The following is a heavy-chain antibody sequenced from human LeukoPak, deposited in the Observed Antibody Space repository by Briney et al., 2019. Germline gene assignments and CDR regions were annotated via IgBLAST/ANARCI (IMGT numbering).Heavy chain of an antibody. V-gene: IGHV4-59*01. D-gene: IGHD3-22*01. CDR3: ARTLGYDSRSSYYYYYYMDV. CDR1: GGSISSYY. Sequence: SETLSLTCTVSGGSISSYYWSLIRQPPGKGLEWIGYIYYSGSTNYNPSLKSRVTISVDTSKNQFSLKLSSVTAADTAVYYCARTLGYDSRSSYYYYYYMDVWGKGTTVTVSS. CDR2: IYYSGST. J-gene: IGHJ6*03.